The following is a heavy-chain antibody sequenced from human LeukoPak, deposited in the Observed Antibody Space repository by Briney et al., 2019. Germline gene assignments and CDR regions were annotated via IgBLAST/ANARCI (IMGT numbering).Heavy chain of an antibody. D-gene: IGHD1-26*01. V-gene: IGHV3-7*05. CDR3: ARESNGATFDY. CDR2: IKQDGSEK. J-gene: IGHJ4*02. Sequence: GGSLRLSCAASRFTFSNYWMSWVRQAPGKGLEWVANIKQDGSEKYYVDSVKGRFTISRDNARKSLYLQMSSLRVEDTAVYYCARESNGATFDYWGQGILVTVSS. CDR1: RFTFSNYW.